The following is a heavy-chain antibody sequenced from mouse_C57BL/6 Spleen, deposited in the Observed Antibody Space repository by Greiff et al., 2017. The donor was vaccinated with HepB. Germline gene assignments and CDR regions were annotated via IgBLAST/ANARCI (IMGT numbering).Heavy chain of an antibody. Sequence: QVQLQQPGAELVKPGASVKLSCKASGYTFTSYWMQWVKQRPGQGLEWIGEIDPSDSYTNYNQKFKGKATLTVDTSSSTAYMQLSSLTSEDSAVYYCARRTQANGYWGQGTTLTGAS. J-gene: IGHJ2*01. CDR3: ARRTQANGY. D-gene: IGHD3-2*02. CDR1: GYTFTSYW. CDR2: IDPSDSYT. V-gene: IGHV1-50*01.